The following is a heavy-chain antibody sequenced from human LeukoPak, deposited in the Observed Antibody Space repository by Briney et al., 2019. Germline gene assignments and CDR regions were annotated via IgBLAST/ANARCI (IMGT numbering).Heavy chain of an antibody. CDR3: ARDWRGSSGWYFDY. Sequence: GGSLRLSCAASGFTFSSYSMNWVRQAPGKGLEWVSYISSSSSTIYYADSVKGRFTISRDNAKNSLYPQMNSLRDEDTAVYYCARDWRGSSGWYFDYWGQGTLVTVSS. CDR1: GFTFSSYS. CDR2: ISSSSSTI. V-gene: IGHV3-48*02. J-gene: IGHJ4*02. D-gene: IGHD6-19*01.